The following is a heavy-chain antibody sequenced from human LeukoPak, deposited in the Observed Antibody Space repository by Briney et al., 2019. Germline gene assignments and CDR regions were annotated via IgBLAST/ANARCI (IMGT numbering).Heavy chain of an antibody. CDR2: IYYRGST. Sequence: PSETLSLTCTVSGGSISSNSFYWGWIRQPPGKGLEWIGSIYYRGSTYYTPSLKSRVTLSVDTSHNQFSLRLTSVTAADTAVYYCARLGSSGWFEEGNFWGQGTLVTVSS. J-gene: IGHJ4*02. D-gene: IGHD6-19*01. CDR1: GGSISSNSFY. CDR3: ARLGSSGWFEEGNF. V-gene: IGHV4-39*01.